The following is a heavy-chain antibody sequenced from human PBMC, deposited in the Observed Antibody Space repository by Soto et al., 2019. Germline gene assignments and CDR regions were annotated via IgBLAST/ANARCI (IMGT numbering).Heavy chain of an antibody. V-gene: IGHV1-18*01. Sequence: QVQLVQSGAQVKNPGASVKVSCKASGYTFTRYGIGWARQAPGQGLEWMGWINTYNGNTNYAQNVQGRVTLTTDTSTSTAYMELRSLRSNDTAIYYCAMVDVYVTPSPQDVWGQGTTVFVSS. J-gene: IGHJ6*02. CDR3: AMVDVYVTPSPQDV. CDR2: INTYNGNT. CDR1: GYTFTRYG. D-gene: IGHD3-16*01.